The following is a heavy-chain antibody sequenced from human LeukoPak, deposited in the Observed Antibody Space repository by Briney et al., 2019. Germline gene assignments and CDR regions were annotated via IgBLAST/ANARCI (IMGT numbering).Heavy chain of an antibody. Sequence: GGSLRLSCAASGFTFSSYWMSWVRQAPGKGLEWVANIKQDGSEKYYVDSVKGRFTISRDNAKNSLYLQMNSLRAEDTAVYYCARDVGGYQRGYFDYWGQGTLVTVSS. J-gene: IGHJ4*02. CDR1: GFTFSSYW. D-gene: IGHD3-22*01. V-gene: IGHV3-7*01. CDR3: ARDVGGYQRGYFDY. CDR2: IKQDGSEK.